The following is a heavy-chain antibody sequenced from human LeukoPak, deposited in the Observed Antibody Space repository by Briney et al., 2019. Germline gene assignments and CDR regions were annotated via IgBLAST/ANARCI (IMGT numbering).Heavy chain of an antibody. V-gene: IGHV4-4*09. D-gene: IGHD4-23*01. CDR1: GASISSHY. CDR2: IQASGGT. CDR3: AKGTSTVVTPNYYYYYSMDV. Sequence: SETLSLSCTVSGASISSHYWNWIRQSPGKGLEWDGYIQASGGTNYDPSLKSRVSISIDTSKNQFSLKLSSVTAAGTAVYFCAKGTSTVVTPNYYYYYSMDVWGKGTTVTVSS. J-gene: IGHJ6*03.